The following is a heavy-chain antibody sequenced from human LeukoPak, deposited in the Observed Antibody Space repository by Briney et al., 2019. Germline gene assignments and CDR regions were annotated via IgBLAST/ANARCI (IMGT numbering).Heavy chain of an antibody. Sequence: SETLSLTCTVSGGSISSYYWTWIRQPPGKALEWIGEIHHSGGTNHNPSLKTRITISLDTSKNQFSLNLTSVTAADTAIYYCARVSGLNNFDSWGQGTLVTVSS. V-gene: IGHV4-34*01. CDR1: GGSISSYY. J-gene: IGHJ4*02. D-gene: IGHD1/OR15-1a*01. CDR3: ARVSGLNNFDS. CDR2: IHHSGGT.